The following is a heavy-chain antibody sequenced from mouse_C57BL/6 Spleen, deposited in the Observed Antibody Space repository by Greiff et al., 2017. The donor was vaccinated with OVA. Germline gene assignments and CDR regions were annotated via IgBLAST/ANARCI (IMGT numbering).Heavy chain of an antibody. V-gene: IGHV1-26*01. CDR3: ASPSGAMDY. CDR2: INPNNGGT. CDR1: GYTFTDYY. J-gene: IGHJ4*01. D-gene: IGHD3-2*02. Sequence: VQLQQSGPELVKPGASVKISCKASGYTFTDYYMNWVKQSHGKSLEWIGDINPNNGGTSYNQKFKGKATLTVDKSYSTAYMELRSLTSEDSAVYYCASPSGAMDYWGQGTSVTVSS.